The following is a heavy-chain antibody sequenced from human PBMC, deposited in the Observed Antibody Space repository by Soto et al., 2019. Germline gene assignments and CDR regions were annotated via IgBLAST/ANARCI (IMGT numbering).Heavy chain of an antibody. CDR3: ARGASGYGFDY. D-gene: IGHD3-3*01. CDR2: IYYSGST. V-gene: IGHV4-59*01. CDR1: GGSISSYY. J-gene: IGHJ4*02. Sequence: SETLSLTCTVSGGSISSYYWSWIRQPPGKGLEWIGYIYYSGSTNYNPSLKSRATISVDTSKNQFSLKLSPVTAADTAVYYCARGASGYGFDYWGQGTLVTVSS.